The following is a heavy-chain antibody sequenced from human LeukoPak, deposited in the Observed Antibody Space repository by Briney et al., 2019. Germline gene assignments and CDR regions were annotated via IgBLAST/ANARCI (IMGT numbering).Heavy chain of an antibody. D-gene: IGHD6-13*01. Sequence: PGGSLRLSCAASGFTFSSYAMNWVRQAPGKGLEWVSGISWNSGSIGYADSVKGRFTISRDNAKNSLYLQMNSLRAEDTALYYCAKFTTGYSSSWYPWHDAFDIWGQGTMVTVSS. V-gene: IGHV3-9*01. CDR2: ISWNSGSI. CDR3: AKFTTGYSSSWYPWHDAFDI. CDR1: GFTFSSYA. J-gene: IGHJ3*02.